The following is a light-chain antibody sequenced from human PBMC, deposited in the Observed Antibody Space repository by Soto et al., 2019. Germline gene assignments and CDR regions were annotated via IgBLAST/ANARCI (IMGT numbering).Light chain of an antibody. CDR2: AVN. CDR1: SSDVGDYNY. CDR3: CSYAGSYTWV. Sequence: QSALTQPRSVSGSPGQSVTISCTGPSSDVGDYNYVSWYQQHPGKAPKLLIYAVNMRPSGVPDRFSGSKSGNTASLTISGLQAEDEADYSCCSYAGSYTWVFGGGTQLTVL. V-gene: IGLV2-11*01. J-gene: IGLJ3*02.